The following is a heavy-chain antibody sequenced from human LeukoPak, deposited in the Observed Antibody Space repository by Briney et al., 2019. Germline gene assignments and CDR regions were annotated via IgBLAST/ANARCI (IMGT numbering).Heavy chain of an antibody. V-gene: IGHV3-7*01. J-gene: IGHJ4*02. Sequence: GGSLRLSCAASGFTFSSYWMSWVRQAPGKGLEWVANIKQDGSGKYYVDSVKGRFTISRDNAENSLYLQMNSLRAEDTAVYYCARVAISSGWSFDYWGQGTLVTVSS. CDR3: ARVAISSGWSFDY. D-gene: IGHD6-19*01. CDR1: GFTFSSYW. CDR2: IKQDGSGK.